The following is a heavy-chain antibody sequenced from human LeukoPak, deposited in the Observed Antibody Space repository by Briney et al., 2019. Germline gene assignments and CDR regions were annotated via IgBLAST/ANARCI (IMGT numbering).Heavy chain of an antibody. CDR1: GGSISSYY. CDR2: IYYSGST. V-gene: IGHV4-59*01. CDR3: ARNFPGVGCSGGSCYDY. Sequence: PSETLSLTCTVSGGSISSYYWSWIRQPPGKGLEWIGYIYYSGSTNYNPSLKSRVTISVDTSKNQFSLKLGSVTAADTAVYFCARNFPGVGCSGGSCYDYWGQGTLVTVSS. J-gene: IGHJ4*02. D-gene: IGHD2-15*01.